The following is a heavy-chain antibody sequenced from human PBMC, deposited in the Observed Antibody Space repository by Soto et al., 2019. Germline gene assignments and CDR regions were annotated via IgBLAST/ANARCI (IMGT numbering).Heavy chain of an antibody. CDR2: IDPSDSYT. J-gene: IGHJ6*02. CDR1: GYSFTNYW. V-gene: IGHV5-10-1*01. Sequence: GESLKISCKGSGYSFTNYWITWVRQMTGKGLEWMGTIDPSDSYTNYGPSFQGHVTISADKSINTAYLQWSSLKASDTAMYYCVRHPAIAVAGSVYGLDVWGQGTTVTVSS. D-gene: IGHD6-19*01. CDR3: VRHPAIAVAGSVYGLDV.